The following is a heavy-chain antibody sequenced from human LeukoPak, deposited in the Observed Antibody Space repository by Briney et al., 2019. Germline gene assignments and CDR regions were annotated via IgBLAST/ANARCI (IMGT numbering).Heavy chain of an antibody. J-gene: IGHJ4*01. CDR2: VSGHGDTT. V-gene: IGHV3-23*01. Sequence: GGSLRLSCAASGFSFTDYAMSCARQPPGKGLEWVSAVSGHGDTTAYVDSVKGRFTISRDNSRNTVHLQIDSLRIEDTGVYYCARGSTAAAPGWVYWGHGTLVTVSS. D-gene: IGHD6-19*01. CDR3: ARGSTAAAPGWVY. CDR1: GFSFTDYA.